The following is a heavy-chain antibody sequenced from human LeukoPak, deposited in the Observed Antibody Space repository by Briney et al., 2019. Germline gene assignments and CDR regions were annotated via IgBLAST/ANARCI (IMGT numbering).Heavy chain of an antibody. V-gene: IGHV3-23*01. CDR2: ISGSGGNT. D-gene: IGHD2-15*01. Sequence: GASLRLSCAASGFTFTKHAMTWVRQAPGKGLEWVSTISGSGGNTYYADSVKGHFTISRDNSKNTLYLQMNSLRAEDTAVYYCAKDWEGDSCSRRCMDVWDQGTTVTVSS. CDR3: AKDWEGDSCSRRCMDV. J-gene: IGHJ6*02. CDR1: GFTFTKHA.